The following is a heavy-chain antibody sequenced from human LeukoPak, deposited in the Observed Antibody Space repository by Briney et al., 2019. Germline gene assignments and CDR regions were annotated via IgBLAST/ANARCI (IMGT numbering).Heavy chain of an antibody. J-gene: IGHJ3*02. CDR1: GGTFSSYA. Sequence: SVKLSCKASGGTFSSYAISWVRQAPGQGLEWMGGIIPIFGTANYAQKFQGRVTITADKSTSTAYMELSSLRSEDTAVYYCARGGGGYLRNDAFDIWGQGTMVTVSS. V-gene: IGHV1-69*06. D-gene: IGHD3-22*01. CDR3: ARGGGGYLRNDAFDI. CDR2: IIPIFGTA.